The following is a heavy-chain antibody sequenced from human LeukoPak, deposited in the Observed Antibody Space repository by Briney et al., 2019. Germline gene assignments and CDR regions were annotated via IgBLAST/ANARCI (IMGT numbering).Heavy chain of an antibody. V-gene: IGHV4-28*06. CDR3: AKTHGSGSYPPNYYMDV. J-gene: IGHJ6*03. Sequence: SETLSLTCAVSGYSISSSNWWGWIRQPPGKGLEWIGYIYYSGSTNYNPSLKSRVTMSVDTSKNQFSLKLSSVTALDTAVYYCAKTHGSGSYPPNYYMDVWGKGTTVTISS. CDR1: GYSISSSNW. CDR2: IYYSGST. D-gene: IGHD3-10*01.